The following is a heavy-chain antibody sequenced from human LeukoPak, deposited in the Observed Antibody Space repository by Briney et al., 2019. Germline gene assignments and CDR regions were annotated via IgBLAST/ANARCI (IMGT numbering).Heavy chain of an antibody. Sequence: SSETLSLTCTVSGGSIRSSSNYWGWIRQPPGKGLEWIGSIYYSGNTNYNPSLKSRVTISSDTSKNQFSLKLSSVTAADTAVYYCARGLLAVAYTDWGQGKLVTVSS. CDR3: ARGLLAVAYTD. CDR2: IYYSGNT. CDR1: GGSIRSSSNY. J-gene: IGHJ4*02. V-gene: IGHV4-39*07. D-gene: IGHD4-23*01.